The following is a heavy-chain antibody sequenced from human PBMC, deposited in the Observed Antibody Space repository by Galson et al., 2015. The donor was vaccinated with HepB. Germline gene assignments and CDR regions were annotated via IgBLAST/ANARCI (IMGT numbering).Heavy chain of an antibody. D-gene: IGHD3-22*01. CDR2: IWYDGSNK. Sequence: SLRLSCAASGFTFSSYGMHWVRQAPGKGLEWVAVIWYDGSNKYYADSVKGRFTISRDNSKNTLYLQMNSLRAEDTAVYYCARFAEIVGHVGDYWGQGTLVTVSS. CDR1: GFTFSSYG. CDR3: ARFAEIVGHVGDY. J-gene: IGHJ4*02. V-gene: IGHV3-33*01.